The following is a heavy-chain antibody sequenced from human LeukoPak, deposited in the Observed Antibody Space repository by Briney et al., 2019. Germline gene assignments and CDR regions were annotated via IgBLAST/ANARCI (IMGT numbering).Heavy chain of an antibody. J-gene: IGHJ4*02. V-gene: IGHV4-34*01. CDR3: ARGQFQRDY. CDR1: GGSISSYY. Sequence: SGTLSLTCTVSGGSISSYYWSWIRQPPGKGLEWIGEVNHSGRTNYSPSLKSRVTISVDTSKNQFSLNLRSVTAADTAVYYCARGQFQRDYWGQGTLVTVSA. CDR2: VNHSGRT.